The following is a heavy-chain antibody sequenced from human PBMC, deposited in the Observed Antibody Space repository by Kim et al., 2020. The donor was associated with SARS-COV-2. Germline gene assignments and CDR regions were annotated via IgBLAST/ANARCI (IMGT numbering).Heavy chain of an antibody. CDR3: ARLAAAAAAVAGTDY. Sequence: GGSLRLSCAASGFTFSSYGMHWVRQAPGKGLEWVAVISYDGSNKYYADSVKGRFTISRDNSKNTLYLQMNSLRAEDTAVYYCARLAAAAAAVAGTDYWGQGTLVTVSS. CDR1: GFTFSSYG. J-gene: IGHJ4*02. CDR2: ISYDGSNK. V-gene: IGHV3-33*05. D-gene: IGHD6-19*01.